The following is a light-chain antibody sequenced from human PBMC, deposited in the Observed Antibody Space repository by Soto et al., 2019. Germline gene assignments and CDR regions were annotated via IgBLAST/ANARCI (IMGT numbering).Light chain of an antibody. CDR2: DAS. Sequence: EIVLSQSPATLSLSPGERATLSCRASQSVSSYLAWYQHIPGQAPRLLLYDASKRATGIPARFSGSGSGTDFTLTISSLEPEDFAVYYCQQRSNWPPTWTFGQGTKVEVK. J-gene: IGKJ1*01. CDR1: QSVSSY. CDR3: QQRSNWPPTWT. V-gene: IGKV3-11*01.